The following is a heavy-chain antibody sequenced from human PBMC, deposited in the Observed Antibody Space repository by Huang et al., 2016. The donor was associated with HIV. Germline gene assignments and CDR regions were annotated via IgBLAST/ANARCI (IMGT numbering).Heavy chain of an antibody. V-gene: IGHV4-34*01. CDR3: ARGQGGYYYYYMDV. Sequence: QVQLQQWGAGLLRPSETLSLTCAVYGGSFSGYYGTWIRQPPGKGLEWIGESNHSESTNYNPSLKSRVTSSVDTSRNQFSLTLTSVTAADTAVYYCARGQGGYYYYYMDVWGKGTTVTVSS. CDR2: SNHSEST. J-gene: IGHJ6*03. CDR1: GGSFSGYY.